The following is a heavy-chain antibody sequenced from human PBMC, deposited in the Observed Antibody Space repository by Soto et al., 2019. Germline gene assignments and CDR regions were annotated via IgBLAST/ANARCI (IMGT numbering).Heavy chain of an antibody. CDR2: IWYDGSNK. Sequence: PGGSLRLSCAASGFTFSSYGMHWVRQAPGKGLEWVAVIWYDGSNKYYADSVKGRFTISRDNSKNTLYLQMNSLRAEDTAVYYCARDTSSDSSNYFDYWGQGTLVTVSS. D-gene: IGHD2-21*01. V-gene: IGHV3-33*01. CDR3: ARDTSSDSSNYFDY. CDR1: GFTFSSYG. J-gene: IGHJ4*02.